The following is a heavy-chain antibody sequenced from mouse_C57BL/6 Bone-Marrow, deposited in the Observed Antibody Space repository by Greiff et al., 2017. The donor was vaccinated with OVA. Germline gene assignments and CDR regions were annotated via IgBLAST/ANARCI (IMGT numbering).Heavy chain of an antibody. CDR3: ARSRGYDAFYAMDY. CDR1: GYSFTGYF. D-gene: IGHD2-2*01. CDR2: INPYNGDT. J-gene: IGHJ4*01. Sequence: EVQLQQSGPELVKPGDSVKISCKASGYSFTGYFMNWVMQSHGKSLEWIGRINPYNGDTFYNQKFKGKATLTVDKSSSTAHMELRSLTSEDSAVYYCARSRGYDAFYAMDYWGQGTSVTDSS. V-gene: IGHV1-20*01.